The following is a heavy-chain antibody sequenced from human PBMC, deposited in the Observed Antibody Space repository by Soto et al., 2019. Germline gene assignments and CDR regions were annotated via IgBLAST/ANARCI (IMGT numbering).Heavy chain of an antibody. D-gene: IGHD2-21*01. V-gene: IGHV2-5*02. CDR2: IYWDDDK. CDR1: GFSFSTSGVG. Sequence: SDPTRVNPTQTLTLTCTFSGFSFSTSGVGVGWIRQPPGKALEWLALIYWDDDKRYSPSLKSRLTITKDTSKNQVVLTMTNMDPVDTATYYCAHRRPRLCANAFDSWGQGTMVTVSS. CDR3: AHRRPRLCANAFDS. J-gene: IGHJ3*02.